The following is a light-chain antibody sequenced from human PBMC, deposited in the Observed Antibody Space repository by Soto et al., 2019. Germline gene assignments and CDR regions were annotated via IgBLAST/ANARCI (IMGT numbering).Light chain of an antibody. V-gene: IGKV1-5*01. CDR3: QLYNSYWT. CDR2: DAS. Sequence: DIQMTQSPSTLSASVGDRVTITCRASQGISSWLAWYQQKPGKAPKLLIYDASSLESGVPSRFSGGGSGTVSPLTISILQPDYFATYYCQLYNSYWTFGQGTKVEIK. J-gene: IGKJ1*01. CDR1: QGISSW.